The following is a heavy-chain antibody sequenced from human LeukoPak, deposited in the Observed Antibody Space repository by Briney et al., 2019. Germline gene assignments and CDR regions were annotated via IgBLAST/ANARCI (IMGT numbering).Heavy chain of an antibody. CDR2: IYTSGST. J-gene: IGHJ6*03. V-gene: IGHV4-61*02. D-gene: IGHD5-18*01. CDR1: GGSISSGSYY. CDR3: ARGGNGYSYPRGYYDYMDV. Sequence: PSQTLSLTCTVSGGSISSGSYYWSWIRQPAGKGLEWIGRIYTSGSTNYSPSLKSRVTISVDTSKNQFSLKLSSVTAADTAVFYCARGGNGYSYPRGYYDYMDVWGNGATVTVSS.